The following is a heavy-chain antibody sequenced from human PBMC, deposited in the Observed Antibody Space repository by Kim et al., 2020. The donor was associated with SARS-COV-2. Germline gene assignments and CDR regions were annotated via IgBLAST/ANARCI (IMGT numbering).Heavy chain of an antibody. V-gene: IGHV4-39*01. CDR2: IYYSGST. Sequence: SETLSLTCTVSGGSLGSSSYYWGWIRQPPGKGLEWIGSIYYSGSTYYNPSLKSRVTISVDTSKNQFSLKLSSVTAADTAVYYCARISGYSSRRGAWGQGT. CDR3: ARISGYSSRRGA. J-gene: IGHJ5*02. D-gene: IGHD6-13*01. CDR1: GGSLGSSSYY.